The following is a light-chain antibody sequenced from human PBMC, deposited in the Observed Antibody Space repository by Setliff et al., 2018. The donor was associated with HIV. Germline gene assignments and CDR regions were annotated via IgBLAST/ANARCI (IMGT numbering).Light chain of an antibody. J-gene: IGLJ2*01. CDR2: DDS. CDR1: NIGSKS. V-gene: IGLV3-21*03. CDR3: QVWDSSSDPVV. Sequence: SYELTQPPSVSVAPGKTARITCGGSNIGSKSVHWYQQKPGQAPVLVVYDDSDRPSGIPERFSGSNSGNTATLTISRVEAGDEADYFCQVWDSSSDPVVFGGGTKVTVL.